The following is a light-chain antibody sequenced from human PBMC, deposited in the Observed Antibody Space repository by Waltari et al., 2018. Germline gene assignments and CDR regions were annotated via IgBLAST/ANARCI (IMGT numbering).Light chain of an antibody. Sequence: EIVLTQSPSTLSLSPGKRATLSCRASQSVGRFLAWYQQKPGQAPRLLIYHASIRATGIPDRFSGSGSGTDFSLTISGLEPEDFAVYYCQKYVNLPATFGQGTKVEIK. CDR3: QKYVNLPAT. CDR2: HAS. J-gene: IGKJ1*01. V-gene: IGKV3-20*01. CDR1: QSVGRF.